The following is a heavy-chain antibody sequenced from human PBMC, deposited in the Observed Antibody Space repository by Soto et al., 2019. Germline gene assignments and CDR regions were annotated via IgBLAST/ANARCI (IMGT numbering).Heavy chain of an antibody. Sequence: GGSLRLSCAASGFTFSSYAMSWVRQAPGKGLEWVSAISGSGGSTYYADSVKGRFTISRDNSKNTLYLQMNSLRAEDTAVYYCAKELGYSYEGNYYYGMDVWGQGTTVTVSS. J-gene: IGHJ6*02. CDR3: AKELGYSYEGNYYYGMDV. CDR2: ISGSGGST. CDR1: GFTFSSYA. D-gene: IGHD5-18*01. V-gene: IGHV3-23*01.